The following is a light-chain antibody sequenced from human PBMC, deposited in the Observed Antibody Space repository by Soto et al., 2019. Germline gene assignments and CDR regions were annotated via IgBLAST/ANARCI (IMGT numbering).Light chain of an antibody. CDR2: AAS. V-gene: IGKV1-39*01. Sequence: DIQLTQSPSSLSASVGDRVSISCRASQSISNYLNWYQQKPGKAPKVLIFAASRLQSGVPSRFSGSGSGTDLTLTIASLQPEDFATYYCQQSYSRTFGQGTKVDIK. CDR3: QQSYSRT. CDR1: QSISNY. J-gene: IGKJ1*01.